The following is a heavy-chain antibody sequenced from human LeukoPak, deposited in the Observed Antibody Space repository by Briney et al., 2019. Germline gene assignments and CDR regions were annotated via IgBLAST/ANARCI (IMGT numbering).Heavy chain of an antibody. CDR1: GFTFNYAW. V-gene: IGHV3-15*04. Sequence: GGSLRLSCAVAGFTFNYAWMSWVRQVPGKGLEWVGQTVSEIDGGTTDYAAPVKGRFTISRDDSKSTLYLQMNSLKIEDTAVYYCTTDEDWNYARKDVWGQGATVIVSS. J-gene: IGHJ6*02. D-gene: IGHD1-7*01. CDR3: TTDEDWNYARKDV. CDR2: TVSEIDGGTT.